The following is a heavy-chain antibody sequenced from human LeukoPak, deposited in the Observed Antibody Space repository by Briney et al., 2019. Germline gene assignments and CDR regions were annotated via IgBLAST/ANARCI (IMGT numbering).Heavy chain of an antibody. CDR2: ISSSSSYI. CDR3: ARDYGAGSTSFFDP. J-gene: IGHJ5*02. D-gene: IGHD2-2*01. Sequence: GGSLGLSCAASGFTFSSYSMNWVRQAPGKGLEWVSSISSSSSYIYYADSVKGRFTISRDNAKNSLYLQMNSLRAEDTAVYYCARDYGAGSTSFFDPWGQGTLVTVSS. V-gene: IGHV3-21*01. CDR1: GFTFSSYS.